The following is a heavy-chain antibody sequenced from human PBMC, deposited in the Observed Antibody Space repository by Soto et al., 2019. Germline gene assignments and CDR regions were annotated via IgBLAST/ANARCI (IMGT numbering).Heavy chain of an antibody. CDR3: ARGGFVDTAMGPFDY. CDR1: GGSISSYY. CDR2: IYYSGST. Sequence: SETLSLTCTVSGGSISSYYWSWIRQPPGKGLEWIGYIYYSGSTNYNPSLKSRVTISVDTSKNQFSLKLSSVTAADTAVYYCARGGFVDTAMGPFDYWGQGTLVTVSS. J-gene: IGHJ4*02. V-gene: IGHV4-59*01. D-gene: IGHD5-18*01.